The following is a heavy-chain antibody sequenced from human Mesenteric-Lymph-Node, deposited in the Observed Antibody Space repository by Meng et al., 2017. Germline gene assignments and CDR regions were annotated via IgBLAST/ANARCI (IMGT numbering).Heavy chain of an antibody. CDR3: ADITAGF. CDR1: GFTFDTYA. D-gene: IGHD3-10*01. Sequence: EVQLLESGGGLVQPGVSLRLPCAASGFTFDTYAMSWVRQAPGKGLEWVSGISGSGGSTYYADSVKGRFTISRDNAKNTLYLQMNSLRVEDTAIYYCADITAGFWGQGTLVTVSS. CDR2: ISGSGGST. J-gene: IGHJ4*02. V-gene: IGHV3-23*01.